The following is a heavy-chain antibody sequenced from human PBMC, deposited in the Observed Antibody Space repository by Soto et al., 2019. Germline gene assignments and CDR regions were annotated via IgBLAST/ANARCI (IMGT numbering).Heavy chain of an antibody. V-gene: IGHV3-53*01. J-gene: IGHJ6*02. CDR2: IYDDGRS. CDR3: ARLPDYSYFFGLDV. Sequence: EVQLVESGGGLIQPGGSLRLSCAASGFIVSHNYMSWVRQAPGKGLEWVSLIYDDGRSYYADSVKGRFTISRDNSKNMLYLQLNSLRAEDSVVYYCARLPDYSYFFGLDVWGQGTTVTVSS. CDR1: GFIVSHNY.